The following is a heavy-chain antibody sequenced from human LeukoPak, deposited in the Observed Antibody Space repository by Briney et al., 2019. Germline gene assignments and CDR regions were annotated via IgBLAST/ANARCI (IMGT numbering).Heavy chain of an antibody. CDR3: ARGRYCSSTSCYTRWGYYYYGMDV. CDR1: GFTFSSYA. J-gene: IGHJ6*02. V-gene: IGHV3-64*01. D-gene: IGHD2-2*02. Sequence: GGSLRLSCAASGFTFSSYAMHWVRQAPGKGLEYVSAISSNGGSTYYANSVKGRFTISRDNSKNTLYLQMGSLRAEDMAVYYCARGRYCSSTSCYTRWGYYYYGMDVWGQGITVTVSS. CDR2: ISSNGGST.